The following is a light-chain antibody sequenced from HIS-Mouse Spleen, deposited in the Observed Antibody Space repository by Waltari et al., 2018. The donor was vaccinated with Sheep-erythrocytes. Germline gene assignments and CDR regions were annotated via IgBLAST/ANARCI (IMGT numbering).Light chain of an antibody. CDR1: SSAVCGYNY. V-gene: IGLV2-11*01. J-gene: IGLJ1*01. Sequence: QSALTQPRSVSGSPGQPGTISCTGTSSAVCGYNYVSWYQPHPGKAPKLMIYDVSKRPSGVPDRFSGSKSGNTASLTISGLQAEDEADYYCCSYAGSYNHVFATGTKVTVL. CDR3: CSYAGSYNHV. CDR2: DVS.